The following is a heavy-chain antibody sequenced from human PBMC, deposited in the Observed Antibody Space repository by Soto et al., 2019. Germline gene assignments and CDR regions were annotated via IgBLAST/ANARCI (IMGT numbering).Heavy chain of an antibody. Sequence: SETLSLTCAVSGGSFTSNNWWTWVRQPPGQGLEWIGEIYRTGSTNYNPSLKSRVTISLDKSEKQISLKVTSLTAADTAVYYCASRDPGTSVDYWGQGTLVTVS. D-gene: IGHD1-7*01. V-gene: IGHV4-4*02. CDR3: ASRDPGTSVDY. CDR2: IYRTGST. J-gene: IGHJ4*02. CDR1: GGSFTSNNW.